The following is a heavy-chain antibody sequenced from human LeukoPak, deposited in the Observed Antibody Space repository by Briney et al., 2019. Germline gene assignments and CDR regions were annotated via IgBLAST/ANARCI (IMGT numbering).Heavy chain of an antibody. V-gene: IGHV1-18*01. Sequence: AASVKVSCKASGYTFTSYGISWVRQAPGQGLEWMGWISAYNGNTNYAQKLQGRVTMTTDTSTSTAYMELRSLRSDDTAVYYCARGSYGPPGTFPYGMDVWGQGTTVTASS. CDR1: GYTFTSYG. CDR2: ISAYNGNT. D-gene: IGHD1-14*01. CDR3: ARGSYGPPGTFPYGMDV. J-gene: IGHJ6*02.